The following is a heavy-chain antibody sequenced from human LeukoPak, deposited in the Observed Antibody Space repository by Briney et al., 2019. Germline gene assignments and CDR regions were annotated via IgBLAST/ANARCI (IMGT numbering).Heavy chain of an antibody. CDR3: VRDRGRASVDY. CDR1: GFTFAGYW. Sequence: GGSLRLSCAASGFTFAGYWISRVRQAPGKGLEWAANIKQDASEEYYVDSVKGRFTISRDNAKNSLYLQMNSLRAEDTAVYYCVRDRGRASVDYWGQGTLVTVSS. V-gene: IGHV3-7*01. D-gene: IGHD1-26*01. CDR2: IKQDASEE. J-gene: IGHJ4*02.